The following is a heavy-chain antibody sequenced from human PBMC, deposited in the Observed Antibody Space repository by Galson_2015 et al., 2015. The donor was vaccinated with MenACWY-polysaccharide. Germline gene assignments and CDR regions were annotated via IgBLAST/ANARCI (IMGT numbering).Heavy chain of an antibody. CDR1: GFNFSIYV. J-gene: IGHJ4*02. CDR2: ISSGSDTA. D-gene: IGHD1-26*01. V-gene: IGHV3-23*01. CDR3: VKGGWADN. Sequence: LRLSCAASGFNFSIYVMTWVRQAPGEGLEWVSAISSGSDTAYYTDSVKGRFTISRDNSKDTVHLQMDSLRAEDTAVYYCVKGGWADNWGQGTLVTVSS.